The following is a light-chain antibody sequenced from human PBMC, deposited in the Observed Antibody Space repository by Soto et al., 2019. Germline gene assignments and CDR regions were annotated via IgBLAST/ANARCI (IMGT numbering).Light chain of an antibody. CDR1: QGVSSGY. Sequence: EIVLTQSPGTLSLSPGERATLSCRASQGVSSGYLAWYQQSPGQAPRLLIYGASSRATGIPDRFSGSGFGTDFTLTISRLEPEDFAVYYCQQYGSSPITFGQGTRLEIK. V-gene: IGKV3-20*01. CDR2: GAS. J-gene: IGKJ5*01. CDR3: QQYGSSPIT.